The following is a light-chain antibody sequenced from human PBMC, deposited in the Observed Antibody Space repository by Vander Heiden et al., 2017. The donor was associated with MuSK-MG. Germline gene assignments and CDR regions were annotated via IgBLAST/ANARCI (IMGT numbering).Light chain of an antibody. CDR1: QGINNY. CDR2: TAS. J-gene: IGKJ4*01. CDR3: RQDYGHPHT. Sequence: TCRASQGINNYLAWFQQKPGKAPKSLIYTASTLQSGVPSKFSGTGSGTDFTLTIISLQPEDFATYYCRQDYGHPHTFGGGTRVEIK. V-gene: IGKV1-16*02.